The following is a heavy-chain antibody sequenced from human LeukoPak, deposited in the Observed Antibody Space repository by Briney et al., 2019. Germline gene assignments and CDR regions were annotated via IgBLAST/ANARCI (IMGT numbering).Heavy chain of an antibody. CDR3: ARSYSNRWYFDS. V-gene: IGHV4-4*07. CDR2: IHTSGST. Sequence: SETLSLTCTVSGGSISFYSWSWIRQPAGRGQEWIGRIHTSGSTNYNPSLKSRVTMSVDTSQNQFSLKMSSVTAADTAVYYCARSYSNRWYFDSWGQGTLVTVSS. D-gene: IGHD6-13*01. CDR1: GGSISFYS. J-gene: IGHJ4*02.